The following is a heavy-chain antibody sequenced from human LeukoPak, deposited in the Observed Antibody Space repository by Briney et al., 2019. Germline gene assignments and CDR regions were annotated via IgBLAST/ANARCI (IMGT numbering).Heavy chain of an antibody. D-gene: IGHD3-10*01. CDR1: GYTFTSYD. Sequence: GASVKVSCKASGYTFTSYDINWVRQATGQGLEWMGWMNPNSGNTGYAQKFQGRVTMTRNTSISTAYMELSSLGSEDTAVYYCAGSYGSGSYYNTPLSYYYYGMDVWGQGTTVTVSS. J-gene: IGHJ6*02. CDR2: MNPNSGNT. V-gene: IGHV1-8*01. CDR3: AGSYGSGSYYNTPLSYYYYGMDV.